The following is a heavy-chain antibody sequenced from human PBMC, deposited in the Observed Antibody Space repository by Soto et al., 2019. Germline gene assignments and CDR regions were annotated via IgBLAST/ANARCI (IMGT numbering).Heavy chain of an antibody. CDR3: ARGIRGAGTLRDYHYFGMDV. CDR2: ISYDGSNK. J-gene: IGHJ6*02. V-gene: IGHV3-30*14. Sequence: QVQLVESGGGVVQPGRSLRLSCAASGFTFSSYAMHWVRQAPGKGLEWVAVISYDGSNKYYADSVKGRFTISRDNSKKTAYFQMNSPRTGDKAVYYCARGIRGAGTLRDYHYFGMDVWGQGTTVTVSS. CDR1: GFTFSSYA. D-gene: IGHD6-19*01.